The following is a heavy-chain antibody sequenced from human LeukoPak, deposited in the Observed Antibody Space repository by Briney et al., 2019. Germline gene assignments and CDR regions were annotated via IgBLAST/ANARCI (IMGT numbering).Heavy chain of an antibody. D-gene: IGHD6-19*01. CDR2: IKQDGSEK. V-gene: IGHV3-7*03. Sequence: GGSLRLSCAASGFTFSSYWMSWVRQAPGKGLEWVANIKQDGSEKYYVDSVKGRFTISRDNAKNSLYLQMTGLRPEDTALYYCAKDVQIAVAGTWGNAFDIWGQGTMVTVSS. CDR1: GFTFSSYW. CDR3: AKDVQIAVAGTWGNAFDI. J-gene: IGHJ3*02.